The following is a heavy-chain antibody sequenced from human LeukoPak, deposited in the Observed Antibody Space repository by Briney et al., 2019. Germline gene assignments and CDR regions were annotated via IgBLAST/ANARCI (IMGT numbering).Heavy chain of an antibody. D-gene: IGHD6-19*01. CDR3: ARAKVPGTYYAMDV. V-gene: IGHV3-11*01. CDR1: GFTFSDYY. CDR2: ISSSGSSR. Sequence: PGGSLRLSCAASGFTFSDYYMSWIRLAPGKELELVSYISSSGSSRYDADSVKGRFIISRDNAKKSLYLQMNSLRAEDTAVYYCARAKVPGTYYAMDVWGQGTTVTVSS. J-gene: IGHJ6*02.